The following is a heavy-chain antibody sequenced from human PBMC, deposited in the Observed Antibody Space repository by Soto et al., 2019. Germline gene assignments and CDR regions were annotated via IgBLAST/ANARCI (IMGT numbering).Heavy chain of an antibody. Sequence: QVQLVESGGGVVQPGRSLRLSCAASGFTFSSYAMHWVRQAPGKGLEWVAVISYDGSNKYYADSVKGRFTISRDNSKNTLYLQMNSLRAEDTAVYYCARGLSSGWSPDWFDPWGQGTLATVSS. D-gene: IGHD6-19*01. CDR3: ARGLSSGWSPDWFDP. CDR2: ISYDGSNK. CDR1: GFTFSSYA. V-gene: IGHV3-30-3*01. J-gene: IGHJ5*02.